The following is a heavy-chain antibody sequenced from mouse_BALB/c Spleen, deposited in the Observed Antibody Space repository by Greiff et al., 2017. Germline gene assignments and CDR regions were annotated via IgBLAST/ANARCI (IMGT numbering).Heavy chain of an antibody. CDR2: IYPGNSDT. D-gene: IGHD2-4*01. CDR3: TRPMITTRFDY. Sequence: VQLQQSGPVLARPGASVKMSCKASGYSFTSYWMHWVKQRPGKGLEWIGAIYPGNSDTSYNQKFKGKAKLPAVTSASTAYMELSSLTNEDSAVYYSTRPMITTRFDYWGQGTTLTVSS. V-gene: IGHV1-5*01. CDR1: GYSFTSYW. J-gene: IGHJ2*01.